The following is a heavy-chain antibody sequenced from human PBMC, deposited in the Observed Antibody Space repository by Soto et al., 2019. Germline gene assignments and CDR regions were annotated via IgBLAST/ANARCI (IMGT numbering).Heavy chain of an antibody. CDR1: GGSVNSDTFY. V-gene: IGHV4-61*01. Sequence: SETLSLTCTVSGGSVNSDTFYLSWIRQPPGRGLEWIGYIYYTWSTNYNPSLKSRVTISIDTSRNQFSLKLTSVTAADTAVYYCAREFSNSPEAFDSWGQGSMLTVSS. CDR2: IYYTWST. CDR3: AREFSNSPEAFDS. D-gene: IGHD6-6*01. J-gene: IGHJ4*02.